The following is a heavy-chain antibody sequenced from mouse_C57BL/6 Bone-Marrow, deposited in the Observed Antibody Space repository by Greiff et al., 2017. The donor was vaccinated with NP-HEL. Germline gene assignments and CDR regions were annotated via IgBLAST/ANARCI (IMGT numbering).Heavy chain of an antibody. Sequence: EVQLQESGPGLVKPSQSLSLTCSVTGYSITSGYYWNWIRQFPGNKLEWMGYISYDGSNNYNPSLKNRISITRDTSKNQFFLKLNSVTTEDTATYYCARDGRPYYFDYWGQGTTLTVSS. V-gene: IGHV3-6*01. CDR3: ARDGRPYYFDY. CDR1: GYSITSGYY. CDR2: ISYDGSN. D-gene: IGHD1-2*01. J-gene: IGHJ2*01.